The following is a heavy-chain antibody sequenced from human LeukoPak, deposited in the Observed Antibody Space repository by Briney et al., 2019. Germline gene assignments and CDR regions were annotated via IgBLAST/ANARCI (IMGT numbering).Heavy chain of an antibody. CDR3: PRGYSSSWNYSYYYMDV. V-gene: IGHV3-48*01. Sequence: GGSLRLSCAASGFTFSSYNMNWVRQAPGKGLEWVSYISSSSRTIYYAYSVKRRFTISRHNAKNSLHLQMNSLRAEDTAVYYCPRGYSSSWNYSYYYMDVWGKGTTVTISS. J-gene: IGHJ6*03. D-gene: IGHD6-13*01. CDR1: GFTFSSYN. CDR2: ISSSSRTI.